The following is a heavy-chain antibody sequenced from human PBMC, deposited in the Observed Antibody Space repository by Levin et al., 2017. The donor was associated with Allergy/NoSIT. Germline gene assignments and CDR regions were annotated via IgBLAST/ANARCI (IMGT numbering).Heavy chain of an antibody. CDR1: GFTFRSSA. Sequence: LSLTCVTSGFTFRSSAMSWVRQAPGKGLEWVSTISGSGDTTYHADSVQGRFTISRDNSKNTLYLQMNSLRAEDTAVYYCARKGAIAVAGQFDDWGRGILVTVSS. D-gene: IGHD6-19*01. J-gene: IGHJ4*02. V-gene: IGHV3-23*01. CDR2: ISGSGDTT. CDR3: ARKGAIAVAGQFDD.